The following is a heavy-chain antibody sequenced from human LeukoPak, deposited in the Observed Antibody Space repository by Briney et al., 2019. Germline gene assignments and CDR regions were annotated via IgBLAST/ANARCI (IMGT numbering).Heavy chain of an antibody. D-gene: IGHD4-17*01. CDR2: IYYSGST. J-gene: IGHJ4*02. V-gene: IGHV4-31*03. CDR3: ARADYYGDYSFDY. CDR1: GGSISSGGYY. Sequence: PSQTLSLTCTVSGGSISSGGYYWSWIRQHPGKGLEWIGYIYYSGSTYYNPSLKSRVTISVDTSKNQLSLKLSSVTAADTAVYYCARADYYGDYSFDYWGQGTLVTVSS.